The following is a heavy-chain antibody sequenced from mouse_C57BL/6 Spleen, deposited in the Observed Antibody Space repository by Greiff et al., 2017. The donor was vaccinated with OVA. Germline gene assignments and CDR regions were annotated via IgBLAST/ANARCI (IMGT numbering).Heavy chain of an antibody. V-gene: IGHV1-55*01. CDR3: ARGGFTTEGDYYAMDY. CDR1: GYTFTSYW. J-gene: IGHJ4*01. D-gene: IGHD1-1*01. CDR2: IYPGSGST. Sequence: QVQLQQPGAELVKPGASVKMSCTASGYTFTSYWITWVKQRPGQGLEWIGDIYPGSGSTNYNEKFKSKATLTVDTSSSTAYMQLSSLTSEDSAVYYCARGGFTTEGDYYAMDYWGQGTSVTVSS.